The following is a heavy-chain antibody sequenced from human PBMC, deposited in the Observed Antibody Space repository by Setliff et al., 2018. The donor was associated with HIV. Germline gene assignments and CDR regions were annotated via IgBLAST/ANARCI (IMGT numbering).Heavy chain of an antibody. CDR3: ARRQQLWLLYAFYI. D-gene: IGHD5-18*01. V-gene: IGHV4-39*01. Sequence: SETLSLPCTVPGGSISSSVYYWGWIRQPTGKGLEWIGNIYNSGSTYYNPSLKSRVTISVDTSKNQFSLTLSSVTAADTAVYYCARRQQLWLLYAFYIWGQGTMVTVSS. J-gene: IGHJ3*02. CDR2: IYNSGST. CDR1: GGSISSSVYY.